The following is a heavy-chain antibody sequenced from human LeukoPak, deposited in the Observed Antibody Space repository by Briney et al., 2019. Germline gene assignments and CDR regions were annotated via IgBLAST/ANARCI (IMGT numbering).Heavy chain of an antibody. V-gene: IGHV1-18*01. Sequence: ASVKVSCKASGYTFTSYGISWVRQAPGQGLEWMGWISAYNGNTNYAQKIKGRVTMTTDTSTSTAYMELRSLRSDDTAVYYCARDPGGIAAAGFDYWGQGTLVTVSS. CDR2: ISAYNGNT. D-gene: IGHD6-13*01. CDR1: GYTFTSYG. J-gene: IGHJ4*02. CDR3: ARDPGGIAAAGFDY.